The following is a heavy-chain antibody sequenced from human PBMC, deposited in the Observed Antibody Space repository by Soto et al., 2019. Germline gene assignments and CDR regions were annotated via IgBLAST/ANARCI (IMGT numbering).Heavy chain of an antibody. Sequence: QVQLQESGPGLVKPSETLSLTCAVSDYSISIGYYWGWIRQPPGKGLEWVGSIYQTGSTYYNPSLKSRVTISVDTSKNHFSLKLTSVTAADTAVYYCARFTPGVGWFDPWGQGTLVTVSS. J-gene: IGHJ5*02. CDR3: ARFTPGVGWFDP. CDR1: DYSISIGYY. D-gene: IGHD2-15*01. V-gene: IGHV4-38-2*01. CDR2: IYQTGST.